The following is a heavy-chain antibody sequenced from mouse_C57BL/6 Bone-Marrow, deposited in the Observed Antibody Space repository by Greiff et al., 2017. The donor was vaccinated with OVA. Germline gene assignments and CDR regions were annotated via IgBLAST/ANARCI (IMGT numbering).Heavy chain of an antibody. CDR3: TIWGGWDVDV. CDR1: GYTFTDYE. J-gene: IGHJ1*03. CDR2: IDPDTCGT. D-gene: IGHD1-1*02. V-gene: IGHV1-23*01. Sequence: VQLQEPGAELVRPGASVKLSCKASGYTFTDYEMHCVKQTPVQGLEWIGAIDPDTCGTAYNQKFKGKATLTADKSSSTAYMELRSLTSADAAVYYCTIWGGWDVDVWGTGTTVTVSS.